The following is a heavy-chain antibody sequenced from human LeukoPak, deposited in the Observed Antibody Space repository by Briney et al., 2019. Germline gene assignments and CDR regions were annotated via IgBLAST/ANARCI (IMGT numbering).Heavy chain of an antibody. CDR2: IGTAGDT. J-gene: IGHJ5*02. Sequence: GGSLRLSCAASGFTFSSYDMHWVRQATGKGLEWVSAIGTAGDTYYPGSVKGRFTISRENAKNSLYLQMNSLRAGDTAVYYCVVGFLEWFYNWFDPWGQGTLVTVSS. V-gene: IGHV3-13*01. D-gene: IGHD3-3*02. CDR1: GFTFSSYD. CDR3: VVGFLEWFYNWFDP.